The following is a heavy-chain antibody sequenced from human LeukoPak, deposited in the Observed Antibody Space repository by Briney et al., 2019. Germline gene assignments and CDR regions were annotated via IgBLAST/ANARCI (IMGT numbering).Heavy chain of an antibody. Sequence: GGSLRLSCAASGFTFSSYGMHWVRQAPGKGLEWVAVISYDGSNKYYADSVKGRFTISRDNSKNTLYLQMNSLRAEDTAVYYCAKDIHDSSGYPRYYYCYYGMDVWGQGTTVTVSS. D-gene: IGHD3-22*01. CDR2: ISYDGSNK. CDR3: AKDIHDSSGYPRYYYCYYGMDV. CDR1: GFTFSSYG. V-gene: IGHV3-30*18. J-gene: IGHJ6*02.